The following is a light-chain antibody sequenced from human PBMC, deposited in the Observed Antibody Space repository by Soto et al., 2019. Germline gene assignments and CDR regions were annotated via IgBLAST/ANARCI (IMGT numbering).Light chain of an antibody. Sequence: QAVLTQPASVSRSPGQTITISCTGTSSDIGGYNYVSWYQQHPGKAPKVMIYEVTNRPSGVSTRFSGSKTGNTASLTISGLQPEVVSYYYGSSYISFFTAGFGSAPEAAV. CDR2: EVT. CDR3: SSYISFFTAG. CDR1: SSDIGGYNY. V-gene: IGLV2-14*01. J-gene: IGLJ1*01.